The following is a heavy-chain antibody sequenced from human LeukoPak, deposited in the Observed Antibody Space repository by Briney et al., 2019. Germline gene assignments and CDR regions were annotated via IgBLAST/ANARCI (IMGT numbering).Heavy chain of an antibody. D-gene: IGHD3-16*01. CDR2: IHHSGST. CDR1: GGSISNITNSNW. V-gene: IGHV4-4*02. Sequence: PSGTLSLTCAVSGGSISNITNSNWWSWVRQPPGKGLEWIGEIHHSGSTNYNPSLKSRVTISVDKSKNQFSLKLSSVTAADTAVYYCARASPRRGGWFDPWGQGTLVTVSS. J-gene: IGHJ5*02. CDR3: ARASPRRGGWFDP.